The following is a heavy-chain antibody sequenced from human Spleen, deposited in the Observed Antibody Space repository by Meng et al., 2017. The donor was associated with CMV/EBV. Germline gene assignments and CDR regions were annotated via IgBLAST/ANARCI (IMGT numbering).Heavy chain of an antibody. CDR1: GFTFSSYA. CDR3: AREYYDFSLVDF. J-gene: IGHJ4*02. CDR2: ISYDGSNK. Sequence: LSLTCAASGFTFSSYAMHWVRQAPGKGLEWVAVISYDGSNKYYADSVKGRFTISRDNFKNTLYLQMNSLRAEDTAVYYCAREYYDFSLVDFWGQGTLVTVSS. V-gene: IGHV3-30-3*01. D-gene: IGHD3-3*01.